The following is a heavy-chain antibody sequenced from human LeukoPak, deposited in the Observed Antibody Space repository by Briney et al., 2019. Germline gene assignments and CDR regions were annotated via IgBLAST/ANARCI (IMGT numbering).Heavy chain of an antibody. Sequence: GGSLRLSCAASGLTFSSYSMNWVRQAPGKGLEWVSSISSSSSYIYYADSVKGRFTISRDNAKNSLYLQMNSLRAEDTAVYYCARVVVGSRADDYWGQGTLVTVSS. V-gene: IGHV3-21*01. J-gene: IGHJ4*02. CDR3: ARVVVGSRADDY. CDR1: GLTFSSYS. D-gene: IGHD2-15*01. CDR2: ISSSSSYI.